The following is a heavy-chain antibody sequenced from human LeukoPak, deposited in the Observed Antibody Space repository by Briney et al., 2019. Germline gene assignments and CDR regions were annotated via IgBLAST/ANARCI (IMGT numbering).Heavy chain of an antibody. J-gene: IGHJ4*02. CDR2: ISAYNGNT. CDR1: GYTCTSYG. D-gene: IGHD3-9*01. CDR3: ARDASTDWFDY. V-gene: IGHV1-18*01. Sequence: GASVKVSCKASGYTCTSYGISWVRQAPGQGLEWMGWISAYNGNTNYAQKLQGRVTMTTDTSTSTAYMELRSLRSDDTVVYYCARDASTDWFDYWGQGTLVTVSS.